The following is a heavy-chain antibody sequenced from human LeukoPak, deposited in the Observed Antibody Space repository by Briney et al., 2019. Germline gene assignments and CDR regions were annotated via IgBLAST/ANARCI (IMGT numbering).Heavy chain of an antibody. J-gene: IGHJ3*02. Sequence: SETLSLTCTVSGGSISSYYWSWIRQPAGKGLEWIGRIYTSGSTNYNPSLKSRVTMSVDTSKNQFSLKLSSVTAADTAVYYCARDAREVVVVNRSFDIWGQGTMVTVSS. CDR1: GGSISSYY. CDR3: ARDAREVVVVNRSFDI. CDR2: IYTSGST. V-gene: IGHV4-4*07. D-gene: IGHD3-22*01.